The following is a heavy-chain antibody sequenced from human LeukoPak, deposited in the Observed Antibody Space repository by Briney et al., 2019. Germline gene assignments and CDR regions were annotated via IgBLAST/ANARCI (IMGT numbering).Heavy chain of an antibody. CDR1: RFTFSRYR. Sequence: GGSLRLSCAASRFTFSRYRLKWVRQAPGKGLEWVSSISSSSSYIYYADSVKGRFTISRDNAKNSLYLQMNSLRAEDTAVYYCARDWWELRTAWDYWGQGTLVTVSS. D-gene: IGHD1-26*01. V-gene: IGHV3-21*01. CDR2: ISSSSSYI. CDR3: ARDWWELRTAWDY. J-gene: IGHJ4*02.